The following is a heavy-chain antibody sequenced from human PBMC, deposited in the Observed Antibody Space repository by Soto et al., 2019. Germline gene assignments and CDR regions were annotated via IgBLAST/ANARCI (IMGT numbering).Heavy chain of an antibody. Sequence: PSETLSLTCAVYGGSFSGYYWRWIRQPPEKGLEWIGEINHSGSINYNPSVKRRVTISLDTSKNQFSLKVTSVTAADTAVYYCARGNSVGAMDVWGQGTTVTVSS. J-gene: IGHJ6*02. V-gene: IGHV4-34*01. CDR3: ARGNSVGAMDV. CDR1: GGSFSGYY. CDR2: INHSGSI. D-gene: IGHD3-10*01.